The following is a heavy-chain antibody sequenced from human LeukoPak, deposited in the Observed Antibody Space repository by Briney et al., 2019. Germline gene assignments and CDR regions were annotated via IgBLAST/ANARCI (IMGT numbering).Heavy chain of an antibody. D-gene: IGHD5-18*01. J-gene: IGHJ6*03. V-gene: IGHV1-8*01. CDR2: MNPNSGNT. CDR3: ARTTEGGYSYGSFYYYYMDV. Sequence: ASVKVSCKASGYTFTSYDINWVRQATGQGLEWMGWMNPNSGNTGYAQKFQGRVTMTRNTSISTAYMELSSLRPEDTAVYYCARTTEGGYSYGSFYYYYMDVWGKGATVTISS. CDR1: GYTFTSYD.